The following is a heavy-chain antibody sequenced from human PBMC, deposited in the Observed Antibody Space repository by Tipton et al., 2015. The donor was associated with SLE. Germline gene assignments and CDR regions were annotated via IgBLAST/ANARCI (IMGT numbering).Heavy chain of an antibody. V-gene: IGHV4-4*07. J-gene: IGHJ5*02. CDR2: IYTSGST. Sequence: LRLSCTVSGGSISSYYWSWIRQPAGKGLEWIGRIYTSGSTNYNPSLKSRVTMSVDTSKNQFSLKLSSVTAADTAVYYCARGRPGYSSGWFDHWGQGTLVTVSS. D-gene: IGHD6-19*01. CDR1: GGSISSYY. CDR3: ARGRPGYSSGWFDH.